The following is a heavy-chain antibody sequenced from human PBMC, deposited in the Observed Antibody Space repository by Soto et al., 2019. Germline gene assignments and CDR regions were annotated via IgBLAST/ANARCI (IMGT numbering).Heavy chain of an antibody. CDR2: IIPIFGTA. J-gene: IGHJ5*02. D-gene: IGHD5-12*01. Sequence: GASVKVSCKSSGYTFTSYLIYWVRQAPGQGLEWMGGIIPIFGTANYAQKFQGRVTITADESTSTAYMGLSSLRSEDTAVYYCARAVATILKGQSHWFDPWGQGTLVTVSS. CDR3: ARAVATILKGQSHWFDP. CDR1: GYTFTSYL. V-gene: IGHV1-69*13.